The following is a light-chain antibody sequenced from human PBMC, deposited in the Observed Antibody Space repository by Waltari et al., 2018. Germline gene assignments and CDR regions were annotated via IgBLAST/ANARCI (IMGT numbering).Light chain of an antibody. CDR1: QSFNGN. V-gene: IGKV3-15*01. CDR3: QQYTEWPYT. Sequence: EIVMTQSPATLSVSPGERATVSCRASQSFNGNLAWYQHKQGQALRLLIYAASTRATGTPGRFSGGGSGTEFTLTISSLQSEDFAIYYCQQYTEWPYTFGQGTKLEIK. J-gene: IGKJ2*01. CDR2: AAS.